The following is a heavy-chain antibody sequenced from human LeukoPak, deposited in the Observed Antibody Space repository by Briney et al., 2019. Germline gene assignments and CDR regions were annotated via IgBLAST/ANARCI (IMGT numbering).Heavy chain of an antibody. CDR1: GGSFSGYY. V-gene: IGHV4-34*01. J-gene: IGHJ5*02. CDR2: INHSGST. CDR3: ARGLKFDP. Sequence: SETLSLTCAVYGGSFSGYYWSWIRQPPGKGLEWIGEINHSGSTNYNPSLKSRVTISVDTSKNQHSLKLSSVTAADTAVYYCARGLKFDPWGQGTLVTVSS.